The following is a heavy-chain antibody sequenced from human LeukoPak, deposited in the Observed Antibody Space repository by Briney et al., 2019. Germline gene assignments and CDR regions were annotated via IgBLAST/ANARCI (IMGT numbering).Heavy chain of an antibody. J-gene: IGHJ4*02. D-gene: IGHD1-26*01. CDR1: GFTFSAYS. Sequence: GGSLRLSCAASGFTFSAYSMNWVRQAPGKGLEWVSYISGSSSKIHYADSVEGRFTISRDNAKNSLYLQMNSLRDEDTAVYYCARDAFNGNSYISYYFDSWGQGTLVTVSS. CDR3: ARDAFNGNSYISYYFDS. V-gene: IGHV3-48*02. CDR2: ISGSSSKI.